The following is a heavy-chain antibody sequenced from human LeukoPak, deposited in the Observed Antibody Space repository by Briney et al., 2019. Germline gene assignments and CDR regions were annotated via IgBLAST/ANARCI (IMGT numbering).Heavy chain of an antibody. D-gene: IGHD3-3*01. V-gene: IGHV1-46*01. J-gene: IGHJ3*02. CDR2: INPSGGST. CDR1: GYTFTSYY. CDR3: ARVSGSITIFRGPKAFDI. Sequence: ASVKVSCKASGYTFTSYYMHWVRQAPGQGLEWMGIINPSGGSTSYAQKFQGRVTMTRDTSTSTVYMELSSLRSEDTAVYYCARVSGSITIFRGPKAFDIWGQGTMVTVSS.